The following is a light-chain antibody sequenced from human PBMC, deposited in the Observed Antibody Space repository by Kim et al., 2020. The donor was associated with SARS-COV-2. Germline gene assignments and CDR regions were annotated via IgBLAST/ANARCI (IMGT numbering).Light chain of an antibody. J-gene: IGKJ1*01. CDR1: QSVSVN. Sequence: EIVMTQSPVTLSVSPGERATLSCRASQSVSVNVAWYQHKPGQAPRLLISAASTRATGVPARFSGSGSGTEFTLTISSLQSEDFAVYYCQQYSNRPPWTFGQGTKVDIK. V-gene: IGKV3-15*01. CDR3: QQYSNRPPWT. CDR2: AAS.